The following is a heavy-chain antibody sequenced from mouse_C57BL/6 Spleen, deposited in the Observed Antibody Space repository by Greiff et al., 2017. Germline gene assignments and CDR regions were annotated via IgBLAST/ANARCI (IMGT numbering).Heavy chain of an antibody. CDR3: ARSRGPYGSSPYYAMDY. CDR2: IDPSDSYT. V-gene: IGHV1-59*01. J-gene: IGHJ4*01. D-gene: IGHD1-1*01. CDR1: GYTFTSYW. Sequence: QVQLQQPGAELVRPGTSVKLSCKASGYTFTSYWMHWVKQRPGQGLEWIGVIDPSDSYTNYNQKFKGKATLTVDTSSSTAYMQLSSLTSEDSAVYYCARSRGPYGSSPYYAMDYWGQGTSVTVSS.